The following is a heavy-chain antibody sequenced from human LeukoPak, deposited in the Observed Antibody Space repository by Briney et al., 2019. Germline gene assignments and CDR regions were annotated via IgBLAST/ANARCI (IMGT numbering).Heavy chain of an antibody. Sequence: GGSLRLSCAASGFTFSSYWMSWVRQAPGKGLEWVANIKQDGSEKYYVDSVKGRFTISRDNAKNSLSLQMNSLRAEDTAVSYCARGQLVSIHHWFDPWGQGTLVTVSS. D-gene: IGHD6-6*01. J-gene: IGHJ5*02. CDR2: IKQDGSEK. CDR1: GFTFSSYW. CDR3: ARGQLVSIHHWFDP. V-gene: IGHV3-7*01.